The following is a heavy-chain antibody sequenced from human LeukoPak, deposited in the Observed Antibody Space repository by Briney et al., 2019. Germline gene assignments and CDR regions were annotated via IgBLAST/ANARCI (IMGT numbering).Heavy chain of an antibody. CDR1: GGSISSYY. J-gene: IGHJ4*02. D-gene: IGHD3-22*01. V-gene: IGHV4-39*01. CDR2: IYYSGST. Sequence: SETLSLTCTVSGGSISSYYWGWIRQPPGKGLEWIGSIYYSGSTYYNPSLKSRVTMSVDTSKNQFSLKLSSVTAADTAVYYCARQRSKYYYENYWGQGTLVTVSS. CDR3: ARQRSKYYYENY.